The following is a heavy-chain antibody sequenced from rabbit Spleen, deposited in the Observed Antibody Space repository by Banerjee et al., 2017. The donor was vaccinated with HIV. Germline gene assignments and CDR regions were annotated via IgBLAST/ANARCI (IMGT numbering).Heavy chain of an antibody. V-gene: IGHV1S40*01. Sequence: QSLEESGGDLVKPGASLTLTCKASGFDFSSSYYMCWFRQAPGKGLELIACIDTSSVNTADATWAKGRFTISKTSSTTVTLQMTSLTAADTAMYFCARGERFSVGFSSFAIYLDLWGPGTLVTVS. CDR3: ARGERFSVGFSSFAIYLDL. J-gene: IGHJ4*01. CDR2: IDTSSVNT. D-gene: IGHD7-1*01. CDR1: GFDFSSSYY.